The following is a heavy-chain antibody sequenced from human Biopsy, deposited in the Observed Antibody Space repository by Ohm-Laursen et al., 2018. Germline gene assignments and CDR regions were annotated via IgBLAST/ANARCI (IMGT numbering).Heavy chain of an antibody. D-gene: IGHD3-3*01. CDR2: SYYSGST. CDR1: GDSISIYY. J-gene: IGHJ4*02. Sequence: SDTLSLTWNVSGDSISIYYWSWIRQPPGKGLEWIGNSYYSGSTNYNPSLKSRITMSLDRSKSQVSLRMNSVTAADTAVYYCARARIKTSGVLIPETYYFDSWGQGTLVTVSS. CDR3: ARARIKTSGVLIPETYYFDS. V-gene: IGHV4-59*07.